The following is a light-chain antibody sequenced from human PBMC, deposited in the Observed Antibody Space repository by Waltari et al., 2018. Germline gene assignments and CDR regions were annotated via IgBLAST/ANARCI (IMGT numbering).Light chain of an antibody. CDR3: QQYNNWPPLT. CDR2: GAS. J-gene: IGKJ1*01. CDR1: QSVNSN. V-gene: IGKV3-15*01. Sequence: EIVMTQSPATLSVSPGDRAALSCRARQSVNSNLAWYQQRPGQAPRLLIYGASTRATGIPARFSGSGSGTEFTLTISSLQSEDFAVYYCQQYNNWPPLTFGQGTKVEIK.